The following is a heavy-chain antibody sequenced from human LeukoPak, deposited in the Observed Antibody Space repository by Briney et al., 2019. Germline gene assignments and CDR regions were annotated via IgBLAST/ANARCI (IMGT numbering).Heavy chain of an antibody. CDR2: IYYSGST. J-gene: IGHJ4*02. D-gene: IGHD6-19*01. Sequence: SETLSLTCTVSGGSISSYYWSWIWQPPGKGLEWIGYIYYSGSTNYNPSLKSRVTISVDTSKNQFSLKLSSVTAADTAVYYCARDLAVAGTGLDYWGQGTLVTVSS. V-gene: IGHV4-59*12. CDR3: ARDLAVAGTGLDY. CDR1: GGSISSYY.